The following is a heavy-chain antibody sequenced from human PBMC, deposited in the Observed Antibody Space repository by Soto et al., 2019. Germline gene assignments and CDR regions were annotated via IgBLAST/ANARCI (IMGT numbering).Heavy chain of an antibody. J-gene: IGHJ4*02. CDR3: ARGLYSYGYYYFDY. V-gene: IGHV4-59*01. D-gene: IGHD5-18*01. CDR2: IYYSGST. Sequence: SETLSLTCTVSGGSISSYYWSWIRQPPGKGLEWIGYIYYSGSTNYNPSLKSRVTISVDTSKNQFSLKLSSVTAADTAVYYCARGLYSYGYYYFDYWGQGTLVTVSS. CDR1: GGSISSYY.